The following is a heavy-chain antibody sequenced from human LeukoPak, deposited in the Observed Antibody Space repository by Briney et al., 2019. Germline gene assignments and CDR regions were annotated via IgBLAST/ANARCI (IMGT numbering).Heavy chain of an antibody. CDR1: GFTFSVFW. D-gene: IGHD2-15*01. CDR3: ARYHGGYFAY. Sequence: TGGSLRLSCAASGFTFSVFWMSWVRQAPGKGLEWVANIKQDGSEKHYVDSVKGRFTISRDNDNNSMYLQIYSLRAEDTAVYYCARYHGGYFAYWGQGTLVTVSS. V-gene: IGHV3-7*01. J-gene: IGHJ4*02. CDR2: IKQDGSEK.